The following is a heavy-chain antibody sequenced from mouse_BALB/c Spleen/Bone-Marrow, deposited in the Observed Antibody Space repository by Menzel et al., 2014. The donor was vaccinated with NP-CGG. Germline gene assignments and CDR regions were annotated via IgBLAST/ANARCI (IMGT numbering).Heavy chain of an antibody. Sequence: VHLVESGPGLVQPSQSLSITCTVSGFSLTNYGEHWVRQSPGKGLEWLGVIWSGGSTDYNAAFISRLTISKDNSKSQVFFKMNSLQANDTAIYYCAKKPTIGTIGYWGQGTTLTVSS. J-gene: IGHJ2*01. CDR2: IWSGGST. CDR1: GFSLTNYG. V-gene: IGHV2-2*02. CDR3: AKKPTIGTIGY. D-gene: IGHD2-14*01.